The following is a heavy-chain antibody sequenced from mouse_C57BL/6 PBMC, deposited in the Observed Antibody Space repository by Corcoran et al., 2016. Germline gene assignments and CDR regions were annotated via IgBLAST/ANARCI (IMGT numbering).Heavy chain of an antibody. Sequence: EVQLQQSGPVLVKPGASVKMSCKASGYTFTDYYMNWVKQSHGKSLELIGVINPYNGGTSYNQKFKGKATFTVDKSSSTAYMELNSLTSEDSAVYYCARWNDYDYAMDYWGQGTSVTVSS. CDR2: INPYNGGT. CDR1: GYTFTDYY. J-gene: IGHJ4*01. CDR3: ARWNDYDYAMDY. V-gene: IGHV1-19*01. D-gene: IGHD2-4*01.